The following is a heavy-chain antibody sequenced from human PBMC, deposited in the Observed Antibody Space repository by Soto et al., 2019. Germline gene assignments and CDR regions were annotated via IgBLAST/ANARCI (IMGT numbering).Heavy chain of an antibody. J-gene: IGHJ5*02. CDR2: IYYSGST. D-gene: IGHD3-22*01. CDR1: GGSISSGGYY. CDR3: ARDCRLKDSSGYFNWFDP. V-gene: IGHV4-31*03. Sequence: QVQLQESGPGLVKPSQTLSLTCTVSGGSISSGGYYWSWIRQHPGKGLEWIGYIYYSGSTYYNPSLKSRVTISVDTAKNQFSLKLSSVTAADTAVYYCARDCRLKDSSGYFNWFDPWGQGTLVTVSS.